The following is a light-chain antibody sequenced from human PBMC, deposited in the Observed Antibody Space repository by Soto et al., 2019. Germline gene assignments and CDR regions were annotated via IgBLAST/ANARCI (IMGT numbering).Light chain of an antibody. CDR1: QSVSSRY. Sequence: EILLTQSPCTLTLSPGERATLSCRASQSVSSRYLAWYQQKPGHAPSLLIYGASTRATGVPASFTGSGSGTEFTLTISTLQYEDFAVYYCQQYDNWRPLTFGGGTKVDIK. CDR2: GAS. J-gene: IGKJ4*01. V-gene: IGKV3-15*01. CDR3: QQYDNWRPLT.